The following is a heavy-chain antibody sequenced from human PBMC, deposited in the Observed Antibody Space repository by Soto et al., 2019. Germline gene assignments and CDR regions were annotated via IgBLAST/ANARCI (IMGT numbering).Heavy chain of an antibody. V-gene: IGHV3-9*01. CDR2: IYWDGGGV. CDR3: TKDILAGGANV. D-gene: IGHD3-3*02. Sequence: VQLAESGGGLVQPGESLRLSCVGSGIMLMDYAMPWVRQVPGRGLEWVAGIYWDGGGVDYADSVKGRFTTSRDKGKNSLYLEMNSLRFYATAVYYGTKDILAGGANVWGQGTSVTVSS. CDR1: GIMLMDYA. J-gene: IGHJ6*02.